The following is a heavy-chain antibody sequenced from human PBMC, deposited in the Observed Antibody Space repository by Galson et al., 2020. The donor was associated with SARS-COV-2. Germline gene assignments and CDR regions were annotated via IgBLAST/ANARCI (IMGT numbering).Heavy chain of an antibody. CDR2: IDPSDSYT. Sequence: HGESLKISCKGSGYSFTSYWISWVRQMPGKGLEWMGRIDPSDSYTNYSPSFQGHVTISADKSISTAYLQWSSLKASDTAMYHCARATPPDYDILTGYFSNYYYYMDVWGKGTTVTVSS. CDR1: GYSFTSYW. CDR3: ARATPPDYDILTGYFSNYYYYMDV. J-gene: IGHJ6*03. D-gene: IGHD3-9*01. V-gene: IGHV5-10-1*01.